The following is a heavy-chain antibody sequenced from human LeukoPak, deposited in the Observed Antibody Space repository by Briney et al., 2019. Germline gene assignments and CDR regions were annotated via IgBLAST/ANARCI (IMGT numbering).Heavy chain of an antibody. D-gene: IGHD3-10*01. CDR3: ARDKIIYGSGSYYNQLDY. CDR2: TYYRSKWYN. Sequence: SQTLSLTCAISGDSVSSNSAAWNWIRQSPSRGLEWLGRTYYRSKWYNDYAVSVKSRITINPDTSKNQFSLQLNSVTPEDTAVYHCARDKIIYGSGSYYNQLDYWGQGTLVTVSS. J-gene: IGHJ4*02. V-gene: IGHV6-1*01. CDR1: GDSVSSNSAA.